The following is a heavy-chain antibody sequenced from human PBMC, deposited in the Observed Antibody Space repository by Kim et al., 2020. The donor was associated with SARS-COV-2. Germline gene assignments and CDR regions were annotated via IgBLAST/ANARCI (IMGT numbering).Heavy chain of an antibody. V-gene: IGHV3-30*04. D-gene: IGHD6-19*01. Sequence: GGSLRLSCAASGFTFSSYAMHWVRQAPGKGLEWVAVISYDGSNKYYADSVKGRFTISRDNSKNTLYLQMNSLRAEDTAVYYCARDPGIAVAGTHDYWGQGTLVTVSS. CDR3: ARDPGIAVAGTHDY. CDR1: GFTFSSYA. J-gene: IGHJ4*02. CDR2: ISYDGSNK.